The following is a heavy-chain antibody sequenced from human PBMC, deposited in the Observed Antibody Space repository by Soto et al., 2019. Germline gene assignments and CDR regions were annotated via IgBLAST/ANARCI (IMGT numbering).Heavy chain of an antibody. CDR1: GFTFSSYA. CDR3: ARDVFQEYV. CDR2: ILSDGSNK. V-gene: IGHV3-30-3*01. J-gene: IGHJ6*02. D-gene: IGHD3-10*01. Sequence: QVQLVESGGGVVQPGRSLRLSCAASGFTFSSYAMHWVRQAPGKGLEWVAVILSDGSNKWYVDSVKGRFPISRDNSQNTLYLQMNRLRAEDTAVYYCARDVFQEYVWGQGTTVTVSS.